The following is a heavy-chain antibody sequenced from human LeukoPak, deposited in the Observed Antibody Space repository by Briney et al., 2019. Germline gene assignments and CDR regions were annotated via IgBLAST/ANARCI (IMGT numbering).Heavy chain of an antibody. V-gene: IGHV1-18*01. D-gene: IGHD2-15*01. Sequence: ASVKVSCKASDYTFTSYSINWVRQAPGQGLEWMGWISAYSGNTNYAQNLQGRVTMTTDTSTSTAYMELRSLRSDDTAVYYCARDSLPTRIVVVAAPYPFDPWGQGTLVTVSS. J-gene: IGHJ5*02. CDR3: ARDSLPTRIVVVAAPYPFDP. CDR2: ISAYSGNT. CDR1: DYTFTSYS.